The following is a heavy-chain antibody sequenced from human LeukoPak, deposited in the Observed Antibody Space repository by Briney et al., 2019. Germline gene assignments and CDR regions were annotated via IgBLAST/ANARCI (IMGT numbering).Heavy chain of an antibody. CDR2: IYYSGST. CDR3: ARRVSSQGGSGSYFYYYYYMDV. D-gene: IGHD3-10*01. V-gene: IGHV4-59*01. Sequence: SETLSLTCTVSGGSISSYYWSWIRQPPGKGLEGIGYIYYSGSTNYNPSLKSRVTISVDTSKNQFSLKLSSVTAADTAVYYCARRVSSQGGSGSYFYYYYYMDVWGKGTTVTVSS. CDR1: GGSISSYY. J-gene: IGHJ6*03.